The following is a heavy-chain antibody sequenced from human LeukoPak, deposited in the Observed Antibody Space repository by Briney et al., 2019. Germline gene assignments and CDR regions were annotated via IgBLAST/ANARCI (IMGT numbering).Heavy chain of an antibody. CDR1: GFTFNTYA. CDR2: ISGSAGST. CDR3: AKGKGSSSSSIGW. V-gene: IGHV3-23*01. D-gene: IGHD6-19*01. Sequence: GGSLRLSCAASGFTFNTYAMSWVRQAPGKGLEWVSAISGSAGSTYYADSVKGRFTISRDNSKNILYLQIHSLRAEDTAVYYCAKGKGSSSSSIGWWGQGTLVTVSS. J-gene: IGHJ4*02.